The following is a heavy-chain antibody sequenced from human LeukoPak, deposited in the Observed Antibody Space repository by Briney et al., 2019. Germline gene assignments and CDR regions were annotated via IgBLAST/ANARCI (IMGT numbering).Heavy chain of an antibody. V-gene: IGHV1-18*01. CDR3: ARDLWNFYDGSGYYRDFDS. D-gene: IGHD3-22*01. CDR1: TSR. Sequence: ASVKVSCKATSRISWVRQAPGQGLEWMGWIGSYGGDTYYAQKFQGRVTVTTDTSTSTVYIELRSLRSDDTAVYYCARDLWNFYDGSGYYRDFDSWGQGTLVTVSS. J-gene: IGHJ5*01. CDR2: IGSYGGDT.